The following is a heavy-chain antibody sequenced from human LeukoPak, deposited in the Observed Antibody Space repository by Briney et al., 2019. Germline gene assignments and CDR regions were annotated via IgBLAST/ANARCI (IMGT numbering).Heavy chain of an antibody. J-gene: IGHJ4*02. CDR1: GYSISSGYY. Sequence: AETLSLTCTVSGYSISSGYYWGWIWQPPGKGLEWIGSIYHSGSTYYNPSLKSRVTISVDTSKNQFSLKLSSVTAADTAVYYCAREGEDSSSWWPLHFDYWGQGTLVTASS. CDR3: AREGEDSSSWWPLHFDY. CDR2: IYHSGST. D-gene: IGHD6-13*01. V-gene: IGHV4-38-2*02.